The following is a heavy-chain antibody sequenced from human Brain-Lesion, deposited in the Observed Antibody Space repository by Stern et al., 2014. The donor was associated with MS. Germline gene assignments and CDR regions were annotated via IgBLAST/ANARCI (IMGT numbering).Heavy chain of an antibody. CDR1: GYTFTSYA. V-gene: IGHV7-4-1*02. J-gene: IGHJ6*02. D-gene: IGHD2-2*01. CDR3: ARDDKYCSSNLCYAGARGMDV. CDR2: ININTGNP. Sequence: QLVQSGSELKKPGASVKVSCKASGYTFTSYAMNWVRQAPGKGLEWMGWININTGNPTYARGFTGRFVFSLDTSVSTAYLQISSLKAEDTAVYYCARDDKYCSSNLCYAGARGMDVWGQGTTVTVSS.